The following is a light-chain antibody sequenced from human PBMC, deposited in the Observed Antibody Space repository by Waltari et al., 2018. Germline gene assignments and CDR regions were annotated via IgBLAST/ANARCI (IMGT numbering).Light chain of an antibody. Sequence: SPLTQPASVSGSPGQSITISCTGSSSDVGGFNYVSWYQHHPDKAPKLIIYDVTTRPSGVSNRFSGSKSGNTASLTISGVQAEDEADYYCSSFSSSTTLVFGGGTKLTVL. J-gene: IGLJ2*01. CDR3: SSFSSSTTLV. CDR2: DVT. CDR1: SSDVGGFNY. V-gene: IGLV2-14*03.